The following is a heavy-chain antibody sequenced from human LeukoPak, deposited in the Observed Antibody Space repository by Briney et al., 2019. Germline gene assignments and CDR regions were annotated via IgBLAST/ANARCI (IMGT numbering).Heavy chain of an antibody. J-gene: IGHJ4*02. CDR1: GFTFSSYA. CDR3: AIIWFGESDDFDY. CDR2: ISGSGGST. V-gene: IGHV3-23*01. Sequence: GGSLRLSCAASGFTFSSYAMSWVRQAPGKGLEWVSAISGSGGSTYYADSVKGRFSISRDNSKNTLYLQMNSLRAEDTAVYYCAIIWFGESDDFDYWGQGTQVTVSS. D-gene: IGHD3-10*01.